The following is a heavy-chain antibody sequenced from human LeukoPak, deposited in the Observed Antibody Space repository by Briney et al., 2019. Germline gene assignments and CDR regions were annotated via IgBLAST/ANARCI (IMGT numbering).Heavy chain of an antibody. Sequence: ASVKVSCKASGYTFTSYGISWVRQAPGQGLEWMGWISAYNGNTNYAQKLQGRVTMTTDTSTSTAYMELSSLRSEDTAVYYCARAGGATQSSNYYMDVWGKGTTVTVSS. CDR3: ARAGGATQSSNYYMDV. D-gene: IGHD5-24*01. J-gene: IGHJ6*03. V-gene: IGHV1-18*01. CDR1: GYTFTSYG. CDR2: ISAYNGNT.